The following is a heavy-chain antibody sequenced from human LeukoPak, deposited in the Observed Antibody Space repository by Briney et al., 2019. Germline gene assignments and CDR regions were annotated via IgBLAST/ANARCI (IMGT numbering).Heavy chain of an antibody. D-gene: IGHD5-18*01. J-gene: IGHJ6*03. V-gene: IGHV3-21*01. CDR3: ARGPSRYSYGTEIYYYYYYMDV. Sequence: VGSLRLSCTSTGFTFGDYAMSWVRQAPGKWLEWVTSISSNRSYIYYADSVKGRFTISRDNAKNSLYLHMNSLRAEDTAVYYCARGPSRYSYGTEIYYYYYYMDVWGKGTTVTVSS. CDR2: ISSNRSYI. CDR1: GFTFGDYA.